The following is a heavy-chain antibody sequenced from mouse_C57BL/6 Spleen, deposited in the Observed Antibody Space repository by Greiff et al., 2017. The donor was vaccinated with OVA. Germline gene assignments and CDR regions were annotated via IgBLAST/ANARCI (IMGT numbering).Heavy chain of an antibody. Sequence: VQLQQSVADLVRPGASVTFSCTASGFSINNTYMYWVKQRPEQGLEWIGRIDTANGNTKYAPKFQGKVTITTDTSSNTAYLQLSSLTSEDTAIYYCAIGDDYYERCFDVWGKGTTVTVSA. CDR2: IDTANGNT. V-gene: IGHV14-3*01. CDR3: AIGDDYYERCFDV. D-gene: IGHD2-3*01. J-gene: IGHJ1*03. CDR1: GFSINNTY.